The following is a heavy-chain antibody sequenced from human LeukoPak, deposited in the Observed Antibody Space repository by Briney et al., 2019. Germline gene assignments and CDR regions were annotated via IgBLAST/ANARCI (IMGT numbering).Heavy chain of an antibody. CDR1: GFTFSSYE. CDR2: ITTSGTST. D-gene: IGHD1-26*01. Sequence: GGSLRLSCATSGFTFSSYEMNWVRQAPGKGLKWISYITTSGTSTYYADSVKGRFTISRDNDKTALSLQMNSLRAEDTAVYYCVVHSATSCYWGQGTLVTVSS. J-gene: IGHJ4*02. CDR3: VVHSATSCY. V-gene: IGHV3-48*03.